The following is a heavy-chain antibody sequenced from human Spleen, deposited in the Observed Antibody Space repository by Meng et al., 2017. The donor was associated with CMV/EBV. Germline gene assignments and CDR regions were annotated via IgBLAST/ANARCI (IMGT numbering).Heavy chain of an antibody. CDR2: IYPGDSDT. Sequence: GESLKISCKGSGYSFSSFWIGWVRQMPGKGLEWIGIIYPGDSDTRYSPSFQGQVTISADKSISTAYLQWSSLKAADTAMYYCARLLRGYDFWSGYYTGQAFDIWGRGTMVTVSS. CDR3: ARLLRGYDFWSGYYTGQAFDI. D-gene: IGHD3-3*01. CDR1: GYSFSSFW. J-gene: IGHJ3*02. V-gene: IGHV5-51*01.